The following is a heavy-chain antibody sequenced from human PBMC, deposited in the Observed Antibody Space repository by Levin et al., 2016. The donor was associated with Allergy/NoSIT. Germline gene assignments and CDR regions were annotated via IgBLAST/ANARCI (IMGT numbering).Heavy chain of an antibody. J-gene: IGHJ4*02. Sequence: WIRQPPGKGLEWVSYISSTTGTIYYTDSVKGRFTISRDNAKNSLFLQMNSLRDEDTAVYYCARRYSNYDILTGYSDYWGQGTLVTVSS. V-gene: IGHV3-48*02. D-gene: IGHD3-9*01. CDR2: ISSTTGTI. CDR3: ARRYSNYDILTGYSDY.